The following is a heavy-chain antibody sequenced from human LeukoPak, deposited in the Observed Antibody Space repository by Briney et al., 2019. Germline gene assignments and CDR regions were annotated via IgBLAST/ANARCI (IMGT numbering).Heavy chain of an antibody. J-gene: IGHJ5*02. CDR1: GYTFTSYG. CDR2: ISAYNGNT. D-gene: IGHD2-15*01. V-gene: IGHV1-18*01. Sequence: VASVKVSCKASGYTFTSYGISWVRQAPGQGLEWMGWISAYNGNTNYAQKLQARVTSTTDTSTSTAYMELRSLRSDDTAVYYCARVGSDCSGGSCYSGPDNWFDPWGQGTLVTVSS. CDR3: ARVGSDCSGGSCYSGPDNWFDP.